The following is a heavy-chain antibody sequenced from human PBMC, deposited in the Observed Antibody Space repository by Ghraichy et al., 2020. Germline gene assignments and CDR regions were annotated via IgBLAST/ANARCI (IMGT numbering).Heavy chain of an antibody. CDR1: GFTFSSYW. D-gene: IGHD3-22*01. J-gene: IGHJ4*02. Sequence: GESLNISCAASGFTFSSYWMSWVRQAPGKGLEWVANIKQDGSEKYYVDSVKGRFTISRDNAKNSLYLQMNSLRAEDTAVYYCARDQRIYYYDSSGYYDYWGQGTLVTVSS. CDR3: ARDQRIYYYDSSGYYDY. CDR2: IKQDGSEK. V-gene: IGHV3-7*01.